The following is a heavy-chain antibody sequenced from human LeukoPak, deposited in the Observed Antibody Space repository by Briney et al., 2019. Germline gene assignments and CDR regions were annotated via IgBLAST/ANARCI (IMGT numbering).Heavy chain of an antibody. CDR3: AANKGITGTTVWYFDL. D-gene: IGHD1-7*01. CDR2: FDPEDGET. J-gene: IGHJ2*01. Sequence: ASVKVSCKVCGYTLTELSMHWVRQAPGKGLEWMGGFDPEDGETIYAQKFQGRVTMTEDTSTDTAYMELSSLRSEDTAVYYCAANKGITGTTVWYFDLWGRGTLVTVSS. CDR1: GYTLTELS. V-gene: IGHV1-24*01.